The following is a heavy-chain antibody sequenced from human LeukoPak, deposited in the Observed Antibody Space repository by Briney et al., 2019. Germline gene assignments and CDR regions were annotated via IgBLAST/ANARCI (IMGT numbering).Heavy chain of an antibody. J-gene: IGHJ6*03. V-gene: IGHV3-48*04. D-gene: IGHD6-6*01. CDR1: GFTLSSYS. Sequence: PGGSLRLSCAASGFTLSSYSMNWVRQAPGKGLEWVSYISSSSSTIYYADSVKGRFTISRDNAKNSLYLQMNSLRAEDTAVYYCARDQEQLVPYYCYYMDVWGKGTTVTVSS. CDR2: ISSSSSTI. CDR3: ARDQEQLVPYYCYYMDV.